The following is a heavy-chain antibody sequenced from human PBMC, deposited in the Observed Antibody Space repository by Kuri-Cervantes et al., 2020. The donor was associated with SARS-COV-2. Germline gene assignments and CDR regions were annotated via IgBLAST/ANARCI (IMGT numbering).Heavy chain of an antibody. J-gene: IGHJ6*02. V-gene: IGHV4-31*01. D-gene: IGHD3-16*01. CDR3: ARGYVIGGVDV. CDR2: IYYSGST. CDR1: GGSITGGGHY. Sequence: SCTVSGGSITGGGHYWSWIRQHPGKGLEWIGYIYYSGSTYYNPSLKSLITISADTSKNQFSLNLSSVTAADTAVYYCARGYVIGGVDVWGQGTTVTVSS.